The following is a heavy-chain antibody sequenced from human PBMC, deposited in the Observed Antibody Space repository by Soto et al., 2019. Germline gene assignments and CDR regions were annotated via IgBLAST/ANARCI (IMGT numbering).Heavy chain of an antibody. CDR1: GESISSSSYY. CDR2: IYYSGRT. V-gene: IGHV4-39*01. J-gene: IGHJ4*02. D-gene: IGHD2-21*02. Sequence: SETLSLTCIVSGESISSSSYYWGWIRQPPGKGLEWIGSIYYSGRTYYNPSFKSRVTISIDTSKNQFSLKLSSVTATDTAVYYCARQRTTVVTQAYFDHWGQGALVTAPQ. CDR3: ARQRTTVVTQAYFDH.